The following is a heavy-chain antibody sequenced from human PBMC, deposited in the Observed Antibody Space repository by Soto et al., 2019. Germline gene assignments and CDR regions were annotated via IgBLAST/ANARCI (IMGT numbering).Heavy chain of an antibody. CDR2: IIPIFGTA. J-gene: IGHJ6*02. V-gene: IGHV1-69*01. CDR1: GGTFSSYA. D-gene: IGHD2-15*01. Sequence: QVQLVQSGAEVKKPGSSVKVSCKASGGTFSSYAISWVRQAPGQGLEWMGGIIPIFGTANYAQKFQGRVTITADESTSTAYMELSSLRSEDTAVYYCAREYCSGGSWYRSGHHYYYYYGMDVWGQGTTVTVSS. CDR3: AREYCSGGSWYRSGHHYYYYYGMDV.